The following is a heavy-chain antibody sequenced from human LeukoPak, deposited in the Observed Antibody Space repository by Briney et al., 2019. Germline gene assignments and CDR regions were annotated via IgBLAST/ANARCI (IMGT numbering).Heavy chain of an antibody. Sequence: GASVKVSCKVSGYTLTELSMHWVRQAPGQGLEWMGGIIPIFGTANYAQKFQGRVTITTDESTSTAYMELSSLRSEDTAVYYCARVGYGGYEDDAFDIWGQGTMVTVSS. J-gene: IGHJ3*02. CDR2: IIPIFGTA. CDR1: GYTLTELS. D-gene: IGHD5-12*01. CDR3: ARVGYGGYEDDAFDI. V-gene: IGHV1-69*05.